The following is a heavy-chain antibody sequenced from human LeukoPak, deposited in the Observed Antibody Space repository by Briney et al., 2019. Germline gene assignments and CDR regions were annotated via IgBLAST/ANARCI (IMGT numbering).Heavy chain of an antibody. D-gene: IGHD4-23*01. V-gene: IGHV4-31*03. CDR2: IYYSGST. Sequence: SETLSLTCTVSCGTISSGGYYWSWIRQHPGKGLEWIGYIYYSGSTYYNPSLKSRVTISVDTSKNQFSLKLSSVTAADTAVYYCASSSGFGGNVGWGQGTLVTVSS. CDR1: CGTISSGGYY. J-gene: IGHJ4*02. CDR3: ASSSGFGGNVG.